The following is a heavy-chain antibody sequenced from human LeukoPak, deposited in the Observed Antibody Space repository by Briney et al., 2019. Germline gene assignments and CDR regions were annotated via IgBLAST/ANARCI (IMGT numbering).Heavy chain of an antibody. J-gene: IGHJ4*02. V-gene: IGHV1-8*01. CDR1: GYTFTSYD. CDR2: MNPNSGNT. D-gene: IGHD3-22*01. Sequence: ASVKVSCKASGYTFTSYDINWVRQATGQGLEWMGWMNPNSGNTGYAQKFRGRVTMTRNTSISTAYMELSSLRSEDTAVYYCARGPNWNSSGYYYVSWGQGTLVTVSS. CDR3: ARGPNWNSSGYYYVS.